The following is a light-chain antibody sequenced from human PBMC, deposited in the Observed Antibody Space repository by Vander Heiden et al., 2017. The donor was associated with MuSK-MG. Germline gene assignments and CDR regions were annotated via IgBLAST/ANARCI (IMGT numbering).Light chain of an antibody. CDR3: QKYNSAPPLT. J-gene: IGKJ4*01. V-gene: IGKV1-27*01. CDR1: QGISSY. CDR2: GAS. Sequence: DIQMTQSPSSLSASVGDRVTITCRASQGISSYLAWYQQKPGKAPKLLIYGASTLQSGVPSRFSGSGSGTDFTLTISSLQAEDVATYYCQKYNSAPPLTFGGGTKVEIK.